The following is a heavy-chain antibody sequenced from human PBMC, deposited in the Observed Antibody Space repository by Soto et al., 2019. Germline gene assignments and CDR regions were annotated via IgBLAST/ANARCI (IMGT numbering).Heavy chain of an antibody. CDR2: IYSGGST. D-gene: IGHD3-3*01. CDR1: GFTVSSNY. Sequence: GGSLRLSCAASGFTVSSNYMSWVRQAPGKGLERVSVIYSGGSTYYADSVKGRFTISRDNSKNTLYLQMNSLRAEDTAVYYCARDSLGYDFWSGYRPYGMDVWGQGTTVTVSS. CDR3: ARDSLGYDFWSGYRPYGMDV. V-gene: IGHV3-53*01. J-gene: IGHJ6*02.